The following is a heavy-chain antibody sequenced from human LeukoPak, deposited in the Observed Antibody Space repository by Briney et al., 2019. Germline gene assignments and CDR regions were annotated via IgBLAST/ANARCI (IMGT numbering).Heavy chain of an antibody. V-gene: IGHV3-30-3*02. CDR1: GFTFSSYA. D-gene: IGHD5-24*01. CDR2: ISYDGSNK. J-gene: IGHJ3*02. Sequence: GRSLRLSCAASGFTFSSYAMHWVRQAPGKGLEWVAVISYDGSNKYYADSVKGRFTISRDNSKNTLYLQMNSLRAEDTAVYYCAKMGSRRWPQGAFDIWGQGTMVTVSS. CDR3: AKMGSRRWPQGAFDI.